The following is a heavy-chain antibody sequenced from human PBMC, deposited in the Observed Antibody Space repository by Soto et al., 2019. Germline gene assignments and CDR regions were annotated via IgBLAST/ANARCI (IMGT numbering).Heavy chain of an antibody. Sequence: GGSLRLSCAAAGFTFSIYAMSWVRQAPGKGLEWVSAISGSGGSTYYADSVKGRFTISRDNSKNTLYLQMNSLRAEDTAVYYCARGGGVDDYRLHYYYYYGMDVWGQGTKVTVSS. D-gene: IGHD4-4*01. J-gene: IGHJ6*02. CDR2: ISGSGGST. CDR3: ARGGGVDDYRLHYYYYYGMDV. V-gene: IGHV3-23*01. CDR1: GFTFSIYA.